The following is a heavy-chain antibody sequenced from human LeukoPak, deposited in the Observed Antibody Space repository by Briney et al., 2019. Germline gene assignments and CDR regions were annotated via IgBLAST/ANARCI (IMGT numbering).Heavy chain of an antibody. V-gene: IGHV1-46*01. Sequence: ASVKVSCKASGYTFTSYYMHWVRPAPGQGLEWMGIINPSGGSTSYAQKFQGRVTMTRDTSTSTVYMELSSLRSEDTAVYYCARDLYDSSGYPYYFDYWGQGTLVTVSS. D-gene: IGHD3-22*01. CDR1: GYTFTSYY. CDR2: INPSGGST. J-gene: IGHJ4*02. CDR3: ARDLYDSSGYPYYFDY.